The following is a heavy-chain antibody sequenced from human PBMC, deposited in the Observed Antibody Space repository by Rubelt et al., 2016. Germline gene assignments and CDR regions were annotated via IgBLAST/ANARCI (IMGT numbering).Heavy chain of an antibody. CDR2: IYWDDDK. D-gene: IGHD1-26*01. CDR3: ARRGSPTRGFDY. Sequence: QITLKESGLTLVKPTQTLTLTGTFSGFSLSSTGVGVGWIRQPPGKALEWLALIYWDDDKRYSLSLNNRLTIIKDTSKNQVVLSVTNRDPVDTGTDDCARRGSPTRGFDYWGQGTLVTVSS. J-gene: IGHJ4*02. CDR1: GFSLSSTGVG. V-gene: IGHV2-5*02.